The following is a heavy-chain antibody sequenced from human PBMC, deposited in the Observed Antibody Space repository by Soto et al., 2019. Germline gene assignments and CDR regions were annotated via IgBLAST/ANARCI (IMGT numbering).Heavy chain of an antibody. Sequence: GGSLRLSCAASGFTFISYAMSWVRQAPGKGLEWVSAISGSGGSTYYADSVKGRFTISRDNSKNTLYLQMNSLRAEDTAVYYCAKDLNHLSIRINFDYWGQGTLVTVSS. CDR3: AKDLNHLSIRINFDY. CDR1: GFTFISYA. J-gene: IGHJ4*02. V-gene: IGHV3-23*01. D-gene: IGHD2-15*01. CDR2: ISGSGGST.